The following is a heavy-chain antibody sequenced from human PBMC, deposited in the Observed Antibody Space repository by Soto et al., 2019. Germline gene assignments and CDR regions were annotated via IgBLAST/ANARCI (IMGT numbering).Heavy chain of an antibody. Sequence: SETLSRICTVSGGSISSGGYYWSWIRQHPGKGLEWIGYIYYSGSTYYNPSLKSRVTISVDTSKNQFSLKLSSVTAADTAVYYCASSYSSSWYVYWGQVTPVTV. V-gene: IGHV4-31*03. J-gene: IGHJ4*02. CDR3: ASSYSSSWYVY. CDR2: IYYSGST. CDR1: GGSISSGGYY. D-gene: IGHD6-13*01.